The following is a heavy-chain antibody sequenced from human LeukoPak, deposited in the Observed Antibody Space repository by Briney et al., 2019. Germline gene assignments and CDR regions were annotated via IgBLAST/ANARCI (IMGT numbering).Heavy chain of an antibody. CDR2: INYSGNT. J-gene: IGHJ3*02. D-gene: IGHD2-2*01. CDR1: GGTISSSSHC. CDR3: ARLDTRAANAFDI. Sequence: PSETLSLTCTVSGGTISSSSHCWVWIRLPPGMGLEWIGSINYSGNTYCKSSLKSRPTISIDTSKSQFSLNLSSVTTADTAVYYCARLDTRAANAFDIWGQGTKVTVSS. V-gene: IGHV4-39*01.